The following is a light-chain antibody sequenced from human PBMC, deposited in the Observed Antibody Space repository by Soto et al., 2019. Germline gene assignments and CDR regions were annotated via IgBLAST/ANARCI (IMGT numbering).Light chain of an antibody. J-gene: IGLJ2*01. V-gene: IGLV2-11*01. CDR1: SSDVGYYNF. CDR3: SSYAGRYSVI. CDR2: DVT. Sequence: QSALTQPRSVSGSPGQSVTISCSGTSSDVGYYNFVSWYQQHPGRAPKLMIYDVTKRPSGVPDRFSGSKSGNTASLTISGLQAEDEADYYCSSYAGRYSVIFGGGTKLTVL.